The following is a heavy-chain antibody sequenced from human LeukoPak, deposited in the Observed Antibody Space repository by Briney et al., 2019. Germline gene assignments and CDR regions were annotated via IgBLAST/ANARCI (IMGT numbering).Heavy chain of an antibody. J-gene: IGHJ6*03. Sequence: GGSLRLSCAASGFTFDDYGMSWVRQAPGKGLEWVSGINWNGGSTDYAYSVKGRFTISRDNAENSLYLQMNSLRAEDTAVYYCAREHYFYYMDGWGKGTTVTVSS. V-gene: IGHV3-20*04. CDR1: GFTFDDYG. CDR2: INWNGGST. CDR3: AREHYFYYMDG.